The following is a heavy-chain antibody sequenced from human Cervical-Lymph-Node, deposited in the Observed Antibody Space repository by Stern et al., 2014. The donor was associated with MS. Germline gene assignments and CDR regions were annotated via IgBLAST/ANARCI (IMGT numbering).Heavy chain of an antibody. CDR2: IKQGGNEK. V-gene: IGHV3-7*03. CDR1: GFTFSGHW. CDR3: ARGPAYGDRTDFFDQ. J-gene: IGHJ4*02. Sequence: VQLVESGGGLVQPGGSLRLSCATSGFTFSGHWMSWIRQAPGKRPEWVANIKQGGNEKYYVDSVKGRFTISRDDAKNSVHLQMNSLRAEDTAIYYCARGPAYGDRTDFFDQWGQGTLVTVSS. D-gene: IGHD4-17*01.